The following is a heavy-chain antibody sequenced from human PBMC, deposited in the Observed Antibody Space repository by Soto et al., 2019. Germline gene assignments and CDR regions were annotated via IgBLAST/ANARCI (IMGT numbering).Heavy chain of an antibody. V-gene: IGHV1-69*01. CDR2: IIPNFDTP. CDR3: AVAMVREILIFESSGMHV. D-gene: IGHD3-10*01. Sequence: QVHLVQSGAEVKKPGSSVKVSCKTSGGSFNNYAVSWVRQAPGQGLEWMGGIIPNFDTPNYAQKFQDRVTIIADESTSTVEMELRSLRSNDTAVYYCAVAMVREILIFESSGMHVWGQGTTVIVSS. J-gene: IGHJ6*02. CDR1: GGSFNNYA.